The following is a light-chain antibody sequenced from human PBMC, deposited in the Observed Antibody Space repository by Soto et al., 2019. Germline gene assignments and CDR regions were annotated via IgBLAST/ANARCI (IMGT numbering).Light chain of an antibody. V-gene: IGKV3-15*01. CDR1: QSVSSY. CDR3: QQYQNLWT. CDR2: RAS. J-gene: IGKJ1*01. Sequence: DIVLTQSPATLSLSPGESATLSCRASQSVSSYLAWYQQRPGQPPRLLIYRASSRATGIPARFSGSGSGTEFTLTINSLQSEDFAVYYCQQYQNLWTLGQGTKVDIK.